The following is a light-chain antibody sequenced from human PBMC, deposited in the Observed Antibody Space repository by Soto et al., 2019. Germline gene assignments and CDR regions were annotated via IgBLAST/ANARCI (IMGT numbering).Light chain of an antibody. V-gene: IGLV2-14*01. Sequence: QSVLTQPASVSGSPGQSITISCTGTSSDVGGHDYVSWYQQHPGKAPKLIIYEVRNRPSGVSSRFSGSKSGNTASLTISGLQAEDEADYYCSSYSSTTLVFGTGTKVTVL. CDR1: SSDVGGHDY. CDR2: EVR. J-gene: IGLJ1*01. CDR3: SSYSSTTLV.